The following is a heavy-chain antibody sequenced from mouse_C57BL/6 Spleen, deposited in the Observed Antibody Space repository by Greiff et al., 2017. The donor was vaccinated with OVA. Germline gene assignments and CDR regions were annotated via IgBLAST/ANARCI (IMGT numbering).Heavy chain of an antibody. D-gene: IGHD2-10*01. CDR1: GYTFTSYW. Sequence: QVQLQQPGAELVKPGASVKLSCKASGYTFTSYWMHWVKQRPGQGLEWIGMIHPNSGSTNYNEKFKSKATLTVDKSSSTDYMQLSSLTSEDSAVYYCTRSYCDYYAMDYWGQGTSVTVSS. CDR2: IHPNSGST. J-gene: IGHJ4*01. CDR3: TRSYCDYYAMDY. V-gene: IGHV1-64*01.